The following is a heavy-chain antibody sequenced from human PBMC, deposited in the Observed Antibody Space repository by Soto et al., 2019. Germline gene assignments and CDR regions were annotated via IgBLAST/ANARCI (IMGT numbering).Heavy chain of an antibody. J-gene: IGHJ4*02. Sequence: SETLSLTCTVSGGSISSYYWSWSRQPPGKGLEWIGYIYYSGSTNYNPSLKSRVTISVHTSKNQFSLKLSSVTAADTAVYYCAREVGTYYDSSGYYSYYFDYWGQGTLVTVSS. CDR3: AREVGTYYDSSGYYSYYFDY. D-gene: IGHD3-22*01. CDR1: GGSISSYY. CDR2: IYYSGST. V-gene: IGHV4-59*01.